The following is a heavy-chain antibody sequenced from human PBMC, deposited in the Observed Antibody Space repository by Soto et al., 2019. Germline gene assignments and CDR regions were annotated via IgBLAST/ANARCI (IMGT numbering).Heavy chain of an antibody. CDR1: GFSFSDSG. J-gene: IGHJ4*02. V-gene: IGHV3-48*01. D-gene: IGHD3-3*01. CDR2: ISSSSRTI. CDR3: ARTRMEWALYFDN. Sequence: EVQLVESGGGLIQPGGSLRLSCEASGFSFSDSGMNWVRRAPGKRLEWISYISSSSRTIYYAASVEGRFTISRDNVRKSVHLQMTSLRGEDTGVYYCARTRMEWALYFDNWGLGTLVTVSS.